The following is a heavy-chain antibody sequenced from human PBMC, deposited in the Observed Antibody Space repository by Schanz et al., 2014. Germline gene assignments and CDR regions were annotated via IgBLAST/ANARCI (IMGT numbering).Heavy chain of an antibody. J-gene: IGHJ5*02. V-gene: IGHV3-23*01. CDR2: MNESHSTI. Sequence: EVHLLDSGGGLVQPGGSLRLSCAASGFSFSSYAMGWVRQARGKGLEWVSAMNESHSTIYYADSVRGRLTISRDNAENTLFLQMNSLRAEDTAVYYCAKAADWPVTRFDPWGQGTLVTVSS. CDR3: AKAADWPVTRFDP. D-gene: IGHD3-9*01. CDR1: GFSFSSYA.